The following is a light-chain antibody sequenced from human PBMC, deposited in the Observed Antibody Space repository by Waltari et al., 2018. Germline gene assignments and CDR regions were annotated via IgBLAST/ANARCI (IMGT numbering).Light chain of an antibody. CDR1: QDIARD. J-gene: IGKJ4*01. Sequence: DVQVTLSPSSLSASVGDSVTITCRTSQDIARDLICYQQKPGNAPKLLIYAASYLQSGVPSRFSGSGSGTDFSLTISSLQPEDFAVYYCQQNYRTPTFGGGTKVEVK. CDR3: QQNYRTPT. V-gene: IGKV1-39*01. CDR2: AAS.